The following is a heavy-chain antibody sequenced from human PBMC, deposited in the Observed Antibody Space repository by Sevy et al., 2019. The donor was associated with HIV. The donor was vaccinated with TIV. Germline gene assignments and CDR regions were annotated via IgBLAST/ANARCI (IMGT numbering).Heavy chain of an antibody. Sequence: GGSLRLSCAASGFTFSSYWMSWVRQAPGKGLEWVANIKQDGSEKYYVDSLTGRFTISRDNAKNSLYLQMNRLRAEDTAVYYCAREYEYDFWSGYGTYFDYWGQGTLVTVSS. CDR3: AREYEYDFWSGYGTYFDY. D-gene: IGHD3-3*01. CDR2: IKQDGSEK. J-gene: IGHJ4*02. CDR1: GFTFSSYW. V-gene: IGHV3-7*01.